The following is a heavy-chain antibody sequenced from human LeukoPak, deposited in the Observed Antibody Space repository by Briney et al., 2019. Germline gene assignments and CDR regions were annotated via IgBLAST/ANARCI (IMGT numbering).Heavy chain of an antibody. D-gene: IGHD2-21*01. V-gene: IGHV3-23*01. Sequence: PAGGSLRLSCAASGFTFSTFAMIWVRQPPGKGLEWVSSIFPSGGEIHYADSVKGRFTISRDSSKNTLYLQMNRLRAEDAAVYYCAKAPVTTCSGAYCYPFDYWGQGTLVTVSS. J-gene: IGHJ4*02. CDR3: AKAPVTTCSGAYCYPFDY. CDR2: IFPSGGEI. CDR1: GFTFSTFA.